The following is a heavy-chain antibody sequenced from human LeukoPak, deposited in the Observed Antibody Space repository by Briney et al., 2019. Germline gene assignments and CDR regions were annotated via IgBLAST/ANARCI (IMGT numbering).Heavy chain of an antibody. Sequence: SETLSLTCTVSGGSISRYYWSWIRQPPGKGLEWIGYTYYSGSTNYNPSLKSRVTISVDTSKNQFSLKLSSVTAADTAVYYCARVVPAAPNWFDPWGQGTLVTVSS. J-gene: IGHJ5*02. V-gene: IGHV4-59*01. D-gene: IGHD2-2*01. CDR2: TYYSGST. CDR1: GGSISRYY. CDR3: ARVVPAAPNWFDP.